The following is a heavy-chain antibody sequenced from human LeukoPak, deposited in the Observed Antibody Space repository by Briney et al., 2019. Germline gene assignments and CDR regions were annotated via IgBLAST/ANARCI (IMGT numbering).Heavy chain of an antibody. CDR2: INPNSGGT. V-gene: IGHV1-2*02. CDR3: ARDRTRTGYSSGWYHYY. Sequence: ASVKVSCKASGYTFTGYYMHWVRQAPGQGLEWMGWINPNSGGTNYAQKFQGRVTMTRDTSISTAYMELSRLRSDGTAVYYCARDRTRTGYSSGWYHYYWGQGTLVTVSS. CDR1: GYTFTGYY. J-gene: IGHJ4*02. D-gene: IGHD6-19*01.